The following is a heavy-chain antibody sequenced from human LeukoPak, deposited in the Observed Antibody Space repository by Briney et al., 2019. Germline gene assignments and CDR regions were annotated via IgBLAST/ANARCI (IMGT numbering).Heavy chain of an antibody. V-gene: IGHV4-34*01. CDR3: ARASSGNAYDY. D-gene: IGHD3-10*01. CDR2: INHSGST. CDR1: GGSFSGYY. Sequence: SETLSLTCAVYGGSFSGYYWSWIRQPPGKGLEWIGEINHSGSTNYNPSLKSRVTISVDTSKNQFSLKLSSVTAADTAVYYCARASSGNAYDYWGQGTLVTVSS. J-gene: IGHJ4*02.